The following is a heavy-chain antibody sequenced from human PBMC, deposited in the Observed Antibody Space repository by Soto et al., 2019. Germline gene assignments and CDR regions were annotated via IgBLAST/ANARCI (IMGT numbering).Heavy chain of an antibody. J-gene: IGHJ3*02. D-gene: IGHD4-17*01. Sequence: ASVKVSCKASGFTFTSSAVQWVRQAPGQGLEWMGWINPNSGGTNYAQKFQGWVTMTRDTSISTAYMELNSLRAEDTAVYYCARYYGDYEAFDIWGQGTMVTVSS. CDR2: INPNSGGT. V-gene: IGHV1-2*04. CDR1: GFTFTSSA. CDR3: ARYYGDYEAFDI.